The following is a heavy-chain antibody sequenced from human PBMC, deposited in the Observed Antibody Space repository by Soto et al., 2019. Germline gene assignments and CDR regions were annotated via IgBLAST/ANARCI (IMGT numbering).Heavy chain of an antibody. D-gene: IGHD2-21*02. CDR2: IKSKTDDATA. J-gene: IGHJ4*02. V-gene: IGHV3-15*01. CDR3: TTGPYCGGDCYNIGY. Sequence: GSLRLSCAASGSSFSNTWMSWVRQAPGKGLEWVGRIKSKTDDATADYAAPVKGRFTISRDDSKNTLYLQVNSLRTEDTAVYYCTTGPYCGGDCYNIGYWGQGTLVTVSS. CDR1: GSSFSNTW.